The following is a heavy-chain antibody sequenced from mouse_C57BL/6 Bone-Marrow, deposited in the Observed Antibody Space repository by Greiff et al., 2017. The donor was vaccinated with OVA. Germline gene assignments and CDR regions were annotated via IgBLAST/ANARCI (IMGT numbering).Heavy chain of an antibody. Sequence: VQLQQPGAELVEPGASVKMSCKASGYTFTSYWITWVKQRPGQGLEWIGDIYPGSGSTNYNEKFKSKATLTVDTSSSTAYMQLSSLTSEDSAVYYCARSYYGSLHYFDYWGQGTTLAVSS. V-gene: IGHV1-55*01. CDR3: ARSYYGSLHYFDY. J-gene: IGHJ2*01. CDR2: IYPGSGST. CDR1: GYTFTSYW. D-gene: IGHD1-1*01.